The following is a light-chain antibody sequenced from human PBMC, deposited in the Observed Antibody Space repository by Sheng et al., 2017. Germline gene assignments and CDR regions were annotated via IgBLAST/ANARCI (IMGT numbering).Light chain of an antibody. CDR2: DAT. V-gene: IGKV3-11*01. CDR1: QSVGNF. Sequence: EIVLTQSPATLSLSPGERATLSCRASQSVGNFLAWYQQKPGQAPRLLVYDATNRATGIPARFSGSGSGTEFTLTISSLEPEDFAIYYCQQRNNYGPPTVTFGQGTRLETK. J-gene: IGKJ5*01. CDR3: QQRNNYGPPTVT.